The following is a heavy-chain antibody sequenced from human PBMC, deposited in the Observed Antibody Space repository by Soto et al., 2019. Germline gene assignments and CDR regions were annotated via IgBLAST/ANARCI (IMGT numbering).Heavy chain of an antibody. CDR2: INHSGST. CDR3: ARNLRASLYYRMDV. CDR1: GGSFSGYY. Sequence: SETLSLTCAVYGGSFSGYYWSWIRQPPGKGLEWIGEINHSGSTNYNPSLKSRVTISVDTSKNQFSLKLSSVNAADTAVYYCARNLRASLYYRMDVCGKGTTGTV. J-gene: IGHJ6*04. V-gene: IGHV4-34*01.